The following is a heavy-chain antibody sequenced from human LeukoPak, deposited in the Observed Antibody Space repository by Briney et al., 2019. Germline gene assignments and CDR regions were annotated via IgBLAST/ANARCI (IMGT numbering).Heavy chain of an antibody. CDR3: AKVINSDYYDSSGYSYYFDY. V-gene: IGHV3-23*01. D-gene: IGHD3-22*01. CDR2: ISGSGGST. J-gene: IGHJ4*02. Sequence: GGSLRLSCAASGFTFSSYAMSWVRQAPGKGLEWVSAISGSGGSTYYADSVKGRFTISRDNSKNTLYLQMNSLRAEDTAVYYCAKVINSDYYDSSGYSYYFDYWGQGTLVTVSS. CDR1: GFTFSSYA.